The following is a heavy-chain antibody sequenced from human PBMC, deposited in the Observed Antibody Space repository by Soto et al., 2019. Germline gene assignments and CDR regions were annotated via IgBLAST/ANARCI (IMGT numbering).Heavy chain of an antibody. CDR2: ISSSSSYT. CDR1: GFTFTDYY. CDR3: ARAAKGYCSGGSCYSEY. J-gene: IGHJ4*02. D-gene: IGHD2-15*01. Sequence: GGSLILSCAASGFTFTDYYMSGIPQAPGKGLEWVSYISSSSSYTNYADSVKGRFTISRDNAKNSLYLQMNSLRAEDTAVYYCARAAKGYCSGGSCYSEYWGQGT. V-gene: IGHV3-11*06.